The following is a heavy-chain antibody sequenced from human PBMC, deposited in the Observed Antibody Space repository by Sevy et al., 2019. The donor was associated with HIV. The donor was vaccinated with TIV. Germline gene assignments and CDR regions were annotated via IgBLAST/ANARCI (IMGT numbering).Heavy chain of an antibody. CDR1: GFTDSSYY. Sequence: GESLKISCAASGFTDSSYYMSWVRQAPGKGLEWVSVIYSDGNTYYADSVKGRFTISRDNSKNTLYLQMNSLRAEDTAVYYCARGLILEWSWYGMDVWGQGTTVTVSS. D-gene: IGHD3-3*01. CDR2: IYSDGNT. J-gene: IGHJ6*02. V-gene: IGHV3-53*01. CDR3: ARGLILEWSWYGMDV.